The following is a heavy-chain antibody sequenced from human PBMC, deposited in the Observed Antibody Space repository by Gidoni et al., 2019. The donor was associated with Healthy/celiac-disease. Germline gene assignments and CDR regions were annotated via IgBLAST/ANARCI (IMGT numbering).Heavy chain of an antibody. V-gene: IGHV4-38-2*02. CDR3: ARAAAGTIDFDY. Sequence: QVQLQESGPGLVKPSEPLSLTCTVSGYSISSGYYWGWIRQPPGKGLEWIGSIYHSGSTYYNPSLKSRVTISVDTSKNQFSLKLSSVTAADTAVYYCARAAAGTIDFDYWGQGTLVTVSS. CDR1: GYSISSGYY. J-gene: IGHJ4*02. CDR2: IYHSGST. D-gene: IGHD6-13*01.